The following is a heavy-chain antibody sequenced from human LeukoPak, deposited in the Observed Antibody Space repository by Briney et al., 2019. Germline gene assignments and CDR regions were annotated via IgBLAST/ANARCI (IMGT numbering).Heavy chain of an antibody. Sequence: SETLSLTCTVSGASISSYYWSWIRQPAGKGLEWIGYIYYSGSTNYNPSLKSRVTISVDTSKNQFSLKLSSVTAADTAVYYCARLHPDRDGYMRRSFDSWGQGTLVTVSS. CDR3: ARLHPDRDGYMRRSFDS. V-gene: IGHV4-59*08. J-gene: IGHJ4*02. CDR2: IYYSGST. D-gene: IGHD5-24*01. CDR1: GASISSYY.